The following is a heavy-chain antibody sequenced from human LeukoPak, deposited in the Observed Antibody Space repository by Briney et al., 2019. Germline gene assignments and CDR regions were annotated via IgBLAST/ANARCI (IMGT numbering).Heavy chain of an antibody. V-gene: IGHV4-34*01. Sequence: PSETLSLTCAVYGGSFSGYYWSWIRQPPGKGLEWIGEINHSGSTNYNPSLKSRVTISVDTSKNQFSLKLSSVTAADTAVYYCARGVVPAVNWFDPWGQGTLVTVSS. CDR3: ARGVVPAVNWFDP. CDR1: GGSFSGYY. CDR2: INHSGST. J-gene: IGHJ5*02. D-gene: IGHD2-2*01.